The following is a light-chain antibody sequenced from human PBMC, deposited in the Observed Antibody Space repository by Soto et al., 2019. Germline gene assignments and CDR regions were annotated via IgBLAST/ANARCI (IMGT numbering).Light chain of an antibody. CDR1: QGISSY. CDR2: AAS. V-gene: IGKV1-8*01. Sequence: AIRMTQSPSSFSASTGDRVTITCRASQGISSYLAWYQQKPGKAPKLLIYAASTLQSGVPSRFSGSGSGTDFTLTISFLQSEDFATYYCPQYYSYPQTFGQGTKLEIK. CDR3: PQYYSYPQT. J-gene: IGKJ2*01.